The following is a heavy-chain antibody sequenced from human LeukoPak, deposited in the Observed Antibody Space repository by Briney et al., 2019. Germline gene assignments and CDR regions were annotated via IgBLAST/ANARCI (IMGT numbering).Heavy chain of an antibody. D-gene: IGHD2-15*01. V-gene: IGHV3-23*01. Sequence: PGGSLRLSCAASGFTFSSYGMSWVRQAPGKGLEWVSAISGSGGSTYYADSVKGRFTISRDNSKNTLYLQMNSLRAEDTAVYYCAKEVKKINCSGGSCYSDYYYYYMDVWGKGTTVTVSS. J-gene: IGHJ6*03. CDR3: AKEVKKINCSGGSCYSDYYYYYMDV. CDR2: ISGSGGST. CDR1: GFTFSSYG.